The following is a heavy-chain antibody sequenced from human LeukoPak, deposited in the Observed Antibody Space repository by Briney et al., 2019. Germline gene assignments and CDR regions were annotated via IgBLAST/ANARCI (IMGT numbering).Heavy chain of an antibody. V-gene: IGHV5-51*01. CDR2: IYPGDSDA. CDR1: GSINTYYW. CDR3: ARDLRDTLDI. J-gene: IGHJ3*02. Sequence: GSINTYYWSCIRQPAGKGLEWMGIIYPGDSDARYSPSFQGQVTISADKSIDTAYLQWSSLKASDTAMYYCARDLRDTLDIWGQGTMVTVSS.